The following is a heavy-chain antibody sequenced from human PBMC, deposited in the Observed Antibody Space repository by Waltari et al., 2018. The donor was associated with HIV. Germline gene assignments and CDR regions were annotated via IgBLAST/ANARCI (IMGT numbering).Heavy chain of an antibody. CDR2: IYGSGGRA. J-gene: IGHJ4*02. V-gene: IGHV3-23*01. CDR1: GIQLSTYG. CDR3: AKGRLTTTSFDY. Sequence: EVQLLESGGELVQPGGSLRLSSAGSGIQLSTYGMSWGRQAPGKGADWVSVIYGSGGRAYYSDAVRGRFTISRDDSKNTLYLQMNSLRTEDAAVYYCAKGRLTTTSFDYWGQGTLVTVSS. D-gene: IGHD4-17*01.